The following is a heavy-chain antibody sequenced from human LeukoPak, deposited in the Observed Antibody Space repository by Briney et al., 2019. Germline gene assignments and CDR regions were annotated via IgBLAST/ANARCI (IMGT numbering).Heavy chain of an antibody. CDR2: IYYSGST. Sequence: SETLSLTCTVTGGSISSYYWSWIRQPPGKGLEWIGHIYYSGSTNYNPSLKSRVTMSLDTSKNQFSLKLSSVTAADTAVYYCTGGGSYLRYYFDFWGQGTLVTVSS. V-gene: IGHV4-59*08. J-gene: IGHJ4*02. D-gene: IGHD1-26*01. CDR3: TGGGSYLRYYFDF. CDR1: GGSISSYY.